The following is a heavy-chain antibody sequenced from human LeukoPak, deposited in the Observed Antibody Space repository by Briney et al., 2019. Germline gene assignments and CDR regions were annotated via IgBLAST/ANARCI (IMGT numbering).Heavy chain of an antibody. V-gene: IGHV4-59*08. CDR2: INYSGST. Sequence: SETLSLTCTVSGDSIRSNYWSWIRQPPGKGLEWIGYINYSGSTKYNPSLRGRVTISLDTSKNQFSLKLNSVTAADTAVYNCARHRDDRCGAFDIWGQGTMVTVS. J-gene: IGHJ3*02. CDR1: GDSIRSNY. D-gene: IGHD2-15*01. CDR3: ARHRDDRCGAFDI.